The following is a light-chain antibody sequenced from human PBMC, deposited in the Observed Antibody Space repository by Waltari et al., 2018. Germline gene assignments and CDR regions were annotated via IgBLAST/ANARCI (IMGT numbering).Light chain of an antibody. CDR1: SSNIGSNY. Sequence: QSVLTQPPSASGTPGQRVTISCSGSSSNIGSNYVYWYPQLPGTAPKLRIYRNNQRPSGVPGRFSGSKAGTSASLAISGLRSEDEAEYYCAAWDDSLSVVVFGGGPKLTVL. CDR2: RNN. V-gene: IGLV1-47*01. CDR3: AAWDDSLSVVV. J-gene: IGLJ2*01.